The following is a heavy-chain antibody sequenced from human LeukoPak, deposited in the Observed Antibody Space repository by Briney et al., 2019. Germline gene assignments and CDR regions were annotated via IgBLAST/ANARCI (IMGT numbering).Heavy chain of an antibody. CDR2: INPNSGGT. CDR3: ARASYYGDHYYYYYYYMDV. J-gene: IGHJ6*03. D-gene: IGHD4-17*01. V-gene: IGHV1-2*02. CDR1: GYTFTGYY. Sequence: ASVKVSCKASGYTFTGYYMYWVRQAPGQGLEWMGWINPNSGGTNYAQKFQGRVTMTRDTSINTAYMELSRLRSDDTAVYYCARASYYGDHYYYYYYYMDVWGKGTTVTVSS.